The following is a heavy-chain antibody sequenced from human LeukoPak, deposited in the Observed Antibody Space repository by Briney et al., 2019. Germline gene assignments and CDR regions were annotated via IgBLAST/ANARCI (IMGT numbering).Heavy chain of an antibody. V-gene: IGHV3-21*01. CDR3: TRDLASQPDY. D-gene: IGHD1-1*01. J-gene: IGHJ4*02. CDR2: ISSNSYHI. CDR1: GFTFSNAW. Sequence: GGSLRLSCAASGFTFSNAWMSWVRQAPGKGLEWVSSISSNSYHIFYADSVKGRFTISRDNAKNSLYVQMDSLRAEDTAVYYWTRDLASQPDYWGQGGLVIVSS.